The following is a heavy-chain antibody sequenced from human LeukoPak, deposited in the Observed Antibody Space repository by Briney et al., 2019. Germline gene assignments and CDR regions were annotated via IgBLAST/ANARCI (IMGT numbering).Heavy chain of an antibody. CDR3: ARSSIVALSIFDY. V-gene: IGHV3-23*01. Sequence: GSLRLSCAASGFTFSSYAMSWVRQAPGKGLEWVSAISGSGGSTYYADSVKGRFTISRDNSKNTLYLQMNSLRAEDTAVYYCARSSIVALSIFDYWGQGTLVTVSS. CDR2: ISGSGGST. D-gene: IGHD6-6*01. CDR1: GFTFSSYA. J-gene: IGHJ4*02.